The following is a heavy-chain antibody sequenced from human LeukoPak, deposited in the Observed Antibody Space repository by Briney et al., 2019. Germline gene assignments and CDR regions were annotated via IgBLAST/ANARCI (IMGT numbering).Heavy chain of an antibody. CDR3: AREFSHNWFDP. J-gene: IGHJ5*02. CDR2: ISSSSTYI. CDR1: GFTFSSYS. Sequence: GGSLRLSCAASGFTFSSYSMNWVRQAPGKGLEWVSSISSSSTYIYYADSVKGRFTISRDNSKNTLYLQMNSLRAEDTAVYYCAREFSHNWFDPWGQGTLVTVSS. V-gene: IGHV3-21*01.